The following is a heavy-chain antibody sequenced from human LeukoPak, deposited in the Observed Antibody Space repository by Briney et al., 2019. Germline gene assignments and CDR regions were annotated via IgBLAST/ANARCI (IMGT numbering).Heavy chain of an antibody. CDR3: ARFYGLGYFDY. Sequence: PSETLSLTCAVYGGSFSGYYWSWIRQPPGKGLEWIGEINHSGSTNYNPSLKSRGTISVDTSKKQFSLTLSSVTAADTAVYYCARFYGLGYFDYWGQGTLVTVSS. J-gene: IGHJ4*02. CDR2: INHSGST. V-gene: IGHV4-34*01. D-gene: IGHD4-17*01. CDR1: GGSFSGYY.